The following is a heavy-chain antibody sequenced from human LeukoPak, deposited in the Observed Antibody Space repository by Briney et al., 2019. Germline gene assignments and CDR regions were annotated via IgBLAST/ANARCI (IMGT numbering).Heavy chain of an antibody. D-gene: IGHD2-15*01. Sequence: ASVKASCKASGYTFTDYRMHWVRQAPGQGLEWMGCIDLYTGGAHYAQKFQDWLSTTRDTSINTAYMELSSLRSDDTAVYYCARDILGRSNGGSNYFGMGVWGQGTTVTVSS. CDR1: GYTFTDYR. J-gene: IGHJ6*02. CDR2: IDLYTGGA. V-gene: IGHV1-2*04. CDR3: ARDILGRSNGGSNYFGMGV.